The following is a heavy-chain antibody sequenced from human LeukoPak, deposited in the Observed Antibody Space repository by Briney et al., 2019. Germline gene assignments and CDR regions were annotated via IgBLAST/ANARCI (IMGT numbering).Heavy chain of an antibody. D-gene: IGHD2-2*01. J-gene: IGHJ4*02. CDR2: ISWNSGSI. CDR1: GFTFDDYA. Sequence: GGSLRLSCAASGFTFDDYAMHWVRQAPGKGLEWVSGISWNSGSIGYADSVKGRFTISRDNAKNSLYPQMNSLRAEDTALYYCATALGGYCSSTSCYLFDYWGQGTLVTVSS. CDR3: ATALGGYCSSTSCYLFDY. V-gene: IGHV3-9*01.